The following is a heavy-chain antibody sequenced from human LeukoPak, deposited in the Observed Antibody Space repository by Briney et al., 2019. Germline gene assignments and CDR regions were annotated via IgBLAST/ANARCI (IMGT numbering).Heavy chain of an antibody. CDR2: TRHDGSND. Sequence: GGSLRLSCAARGFTFKTYGMHWVRQAPGKGLEWVAFTRHDGSNDYYTDSVKGRFTISRDNSKNTLYLQMNSLRAEDTAVYYCARSYYYDSSGTPDYWGQGTLVTVSS. CDR1: GFTFKTYG. V-gene: IGHV3-30*02. CDR3: ARSYYYDSSGTPDY. D-gene: IGHD3-22*01. J-gene: IGHJ4*02.